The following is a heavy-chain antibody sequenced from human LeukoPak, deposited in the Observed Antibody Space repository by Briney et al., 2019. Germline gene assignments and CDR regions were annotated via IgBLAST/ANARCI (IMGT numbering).Heavy chain of an antibody. V-gene: IGHV4-59*01. CDR3: ARGSKAAPGTFDY. J-gene: IGHJ4*02. D-gene: IGHD6-13*01. CDR2: IYYTGST. Sequence: SETLSLTCAVYGGSFSSYYWSWIRQPPGKGLEWIGYIYYTGSTDYNPSLKSRVAISVDTSKNQFSLKLSSVTAADTAVYYCARGSKAAPGTFDYWGQGTLVTVSS. CDR1: GGSFSSYY.